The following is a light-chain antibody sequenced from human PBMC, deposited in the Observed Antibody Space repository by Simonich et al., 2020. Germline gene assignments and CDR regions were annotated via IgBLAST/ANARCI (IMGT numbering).Light chain of an antibody. CDR3: QQYYSTPWT. V-gene: IGKV4-1*01. CDR1: QSVLYSSNNKNY. CDR2: WAS. J-gene: IGKJ1*01. Sequence: DIVMTQSPDSLAVSLGERATINCKSSQSVLYSSNNKNYLAWYQQKPGQPPKLLIYWASTRESGVPDRFMGRGSGTDFTLTISSLQAEDVAVYYCQQYYSTPWTFGQGTKVEIK.